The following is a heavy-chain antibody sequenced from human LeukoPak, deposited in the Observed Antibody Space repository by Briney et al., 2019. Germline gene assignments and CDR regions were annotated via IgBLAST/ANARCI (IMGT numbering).Heavy chain of an antibody. CDR3: AKEKEMATTFYYYYYGMDV. Sequence: GGSLRLSCAASGFTFSSYWMHWVRQAPGKGLVWVSRISSDGSSTNYADSVKGRFTISRDNAKNTLYLQMNSLRAEDTAVYYCAKEKEMATTFYYYYYGMDVWGQGTTVTVSS. CDR2: ISSDGSST. V-gene: IGHV3-74*01. D-gene: IGHD5-24*01. CDR1: GFTFSSYW. J-gene: IGHJ6*02.